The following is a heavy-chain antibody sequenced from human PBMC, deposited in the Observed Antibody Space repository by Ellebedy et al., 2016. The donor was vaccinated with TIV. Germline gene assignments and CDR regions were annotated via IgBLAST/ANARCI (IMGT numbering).Heavy chain of an antibody. CDR3: AREYYDILTGNPGNLDY. Sequence: SETLSLTCTVSGGSVSSNNYFWSWIRQPPGKGLEWIGYIYHSGSTKYNPSLKSRVTISVDTSKNQFSLKLSSVTAADTAVYYCAREYYDILTGNPGNLDYWGQGTPVTVAS. D-gene: IGHD3-9*01. CDR2: IYHSGST. V-gene: IGHV4-61*01. J-gene: IGHJ4*02. CDR1: GGSVSSNNYF.